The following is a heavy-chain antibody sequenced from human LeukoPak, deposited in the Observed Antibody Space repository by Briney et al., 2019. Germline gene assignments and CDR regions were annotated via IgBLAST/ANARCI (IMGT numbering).Heavy chain of an antibody. Sequence: GGSLRLSCEASGFSFSKHAMSWVRQAPGKGLEWVSGIIGGGGSTYYADSVKGRFTISGDNSRNTLFLQMNSLRAEDTAVYYCAHGAMYQLDYWGQGTLVTVSS. J-gene: IGHJ4*02. CDR3: AHGAMYQLDY. V-gene: IGHV3-23*01. CDR2: IIGGGGST. CDR1: GFSFSKHA. D-gene: IGHD2-2*01.